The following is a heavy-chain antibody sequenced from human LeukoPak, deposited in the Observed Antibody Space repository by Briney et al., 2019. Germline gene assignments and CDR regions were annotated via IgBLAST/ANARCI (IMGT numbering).Heavy chain of an antibody. CDR2: INHSGST. CDR3: ARGPILVVVPAAMKVDAFDI. V-gene: IGHV4-34*01. D-gene: IGHD2-2*01. CDR1: GGSFSGYY. J-gene: IGHJ3*02. Sequence: SETLSLTCAVYGGSFSGYYWSWIRQPPGKGLEWIGEINHSGSTNYNPSLKSRVTISVDTSKNHFSLKLSSVTAADTAVYYCARGPILVVVPAAMKVDAFDIWGQGTMVTVSS.